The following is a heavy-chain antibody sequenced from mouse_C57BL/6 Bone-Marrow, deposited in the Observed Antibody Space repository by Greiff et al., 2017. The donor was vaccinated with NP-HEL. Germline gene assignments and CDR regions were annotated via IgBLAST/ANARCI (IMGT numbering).Heavy chain of an antibody. Sequence: EVQLVESGGGLVKPGGSLKLSCAASGFTFSDYRMHWVRQAPEKGLEWVAYISSGSSTIYYADTVKGRVTISRDNAKNNMFLQMTSLRSEDTAMYYCARVYGSAFADWGHGTLVTVSA. CDR2: ISSGSSTI. J-gene: IGHJ3*01. CDR1: GFTFSDYR. V-gene: IGHV5-17*01. D-gene: IGHD1-1*01. CDR3: ARVYGSAFAD.